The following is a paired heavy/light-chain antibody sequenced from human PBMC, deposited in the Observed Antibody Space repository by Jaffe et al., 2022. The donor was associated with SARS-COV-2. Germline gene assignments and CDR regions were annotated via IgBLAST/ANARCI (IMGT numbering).Light chain of an antibody. CDR2: KAS. CDR3: QQYHSYPLT. CDR1: QSISSW. V-gene: IGKV1-5*03. Sequence: DIEMTQSPSTLSASVGDRVTITCRASQSISSWLAWYQQKPGKAPKFLIYKASTLESGVPSRFSGSGSGTEFTLTISSLQPDDSATYHCQQYHSYPLTFGGGTKVEIK. J-gene: IGKJ4*01.
Heavy chain of an antibody. D-gene: IGHD2-21*01. J-gene: IGHJ6*02. CDR3: ARGCGGMAAGACYYGMDV. CDR1: GFTFSDHY. Sequence: EVQLVESGGALVQPGGSLRLSCAASGFTFSDHYMDWVRQAPGKGLEWVGRTRNRAHSYTTEYAASVKGRFTVSREISKNSMYLQMNSLRSEDTAVYYCARGCGGMAAGACYYGMDVWGQGTTVTVSS. CDR2: TRNRAHSYTT. V-gene: IGHV3-72*01.